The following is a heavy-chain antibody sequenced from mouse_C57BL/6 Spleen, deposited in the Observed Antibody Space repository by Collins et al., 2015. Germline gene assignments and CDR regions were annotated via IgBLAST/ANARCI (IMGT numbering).Heavy chain of an antibody. CDR1: GFTFSDAW. CDR3: TTPSNWDDWYFDV. J-gene: IGHJ1*03. Sequence: EVKLEESGGGLVQPGGSMKVSCAASGFTFSDAWMDWVRQSPEKGLEWVAEIRNKANDHATYYAESVKGRFTISRDDSKSSVYLQMNSLRAEDTGIYYCTTPSNWDDWYFDVWGTGTTVTVSS. CDR2: IRNKANDHAT. D-gene: IGHD4-1*01. V-gene: IGHV6-6*01.